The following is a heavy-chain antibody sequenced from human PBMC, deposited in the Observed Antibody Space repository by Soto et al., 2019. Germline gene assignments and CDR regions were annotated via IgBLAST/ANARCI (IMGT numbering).Heavy chain of an antibody. D-gene: IGHD6-25*01. Sequence: EVQLVESGGGLVQPGGSLRLSCAASGFTFSDHYMDWVRQAPGKGLEWVGRIKNKANSYITEYAASVKGRFTISRDDSKNSLDLQMNSLKTEDTAVYYCARVRLGVTTRLSDYWGQGTLVTVSS. CDR3: ARVRLGVTTRLSDY. CDR2: IKNKANSYIT. J-gene: IGHJ4*02. V-gene: IGHV3-72*01. CDR1: GFTFSDHY.